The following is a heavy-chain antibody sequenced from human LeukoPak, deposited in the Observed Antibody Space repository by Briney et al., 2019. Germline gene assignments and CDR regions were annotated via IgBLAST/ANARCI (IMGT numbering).Heavy chain of an antibody. D-gene: IGHD5-24*01. CDR1: GYSFTRYY. V-gene: IGHV1-46*01. CDR2: FRHSGSP. CDR3: AREGPETYYFDF. J-gene: IGHJ4*02. Sequence: VSLSVSCKASGYSFTRYYIHWVRQAPGQGLEYMGIFRHSGSPAYAKRFQGRVTMTRDTSTSAVYMELSSLRSEGTAVYYCAREGPETYYFDFWGQGTLVTVSS.